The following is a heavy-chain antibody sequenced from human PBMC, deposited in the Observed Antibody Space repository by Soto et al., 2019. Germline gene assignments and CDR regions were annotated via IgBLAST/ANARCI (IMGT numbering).Heavy chain of an antibody. D-gene: IGHD3-22*01. CDR2: FIPIFRTL. J-gene: IGHJ3*01. Sequence: QVQLLQSEAEVKKPGSSVRVSCTASGGIFGSHGFSWVRQAPGQRLEWVGGFIPIFRTLTYTEKFQARVRIAADESTNTVYLDLSSLASEDTAVYYCVRDRRIYYSHPHDEFVASDYEVWGEGTMVSVSS. CDR1: GGIFGSHG. CDR3: VRDRRIYYSHPHDEFVASDYEV. V-gene: IGHV1-69*01.